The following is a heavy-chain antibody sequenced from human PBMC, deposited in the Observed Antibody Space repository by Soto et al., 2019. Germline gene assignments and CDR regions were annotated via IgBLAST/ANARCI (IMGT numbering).Heavy chain of an antibody. CDR1: GGTFSSYA. CDR3: ARPSLRQQLARPYGMDV. V-gene: IGHV1-69*13. J-gene: IGHJ6*02. CDR2: IIPIFGTA. Sequence: SVKVSGKASGGTFSSYAISWVRQAPGQGLEWMGGIIPIFGTANYAQKFQGRVTITADESTSTAYMELSSLRSEDTAVYYCARPSLRQQLARPYGMDVWGQGTTVTVSS. D-gene: IGHD6-13*01.